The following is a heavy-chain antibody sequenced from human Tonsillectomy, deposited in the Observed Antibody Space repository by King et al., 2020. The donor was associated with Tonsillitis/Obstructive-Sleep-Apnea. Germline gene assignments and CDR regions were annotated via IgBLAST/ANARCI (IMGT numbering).Heavy chain of an antibody. CDR2: IYHSGST. V-gene: IGHV4-30-2*01. D-gene: IGHD4-17*01. Sequence: QLQESGSGLVKPSQTLSLTCAVSGGSISSGGYSWSWIRQPPGKGLEWIGYIYHSGSTYYNPSLKSRVTISVDRSKNQFSLKLSSVTAADTAVYYCARFYPPHYGDYLRFDPWGQGTLVTVSS. CDR1: GGSISSGGYS. J-gene: IGHJ5*02. CDR3: ARFYPPHYGDYLRFDP.